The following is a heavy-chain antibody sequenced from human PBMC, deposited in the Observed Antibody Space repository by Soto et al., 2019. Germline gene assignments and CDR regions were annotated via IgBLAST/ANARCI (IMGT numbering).Heavy chain of an antibody. CDR3: ARDFRLQPEVNWFDP. Sequence: SETLSLTCTFSGGSISSYYWSWIRQPPGKGLEWIGYIYYSGSTNYNPSLKSRVTISVDTSKNQFSLKLSSVTAADTAVYYCARDFRLQPEVNWFDPWGQGTLVTVSS. D-gene: IGHD4-4*01. V-gene: IGHV4-59*01. CDR2: IYYSGST. CDR1: GGSISSYY. J-gene: IGHJ5*02.